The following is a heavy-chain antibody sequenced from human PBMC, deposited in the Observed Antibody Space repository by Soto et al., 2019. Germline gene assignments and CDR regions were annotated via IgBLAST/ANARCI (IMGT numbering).Heavy chain of an antibody. J-gene: IGHJ4*02. CDR2: IANTGST. CDR3: ARDDREDYIGNFGY. CDR1: GGSPNYYY. D-gene: IGHD4-4*01. V-gene: IGHV4-59*12. Sequence: LSLTCTFSGGSPNYYYWTWIRQPPGKGLEWIGNIANTGSTNYNPSLKSRVTISVDTPNNQLSLRLSSVTAADTAVYYCARDDREDYIGNFGYWRQGXLVTVDS.